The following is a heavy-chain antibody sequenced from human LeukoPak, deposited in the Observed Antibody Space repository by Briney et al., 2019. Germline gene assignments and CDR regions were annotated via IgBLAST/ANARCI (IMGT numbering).Heavy chain of an antibody. J-gene: IGHJ4*02. CDR2: ISSSSSHI. CDR3: ARYGDYFDY. D-gene: IGHD4-17*01. V-gene: IGHV3-21*01. CDR1: GFTFSSYS. Sequence: GGSLRLSCAASGFTFSSYSMNWVRQAPGKGLEWVSSISSSSSHIYYADSVKGRFTISRDNAKNSLYLQMNSLRAEDTAVYYCARYGDYFDYWGQGTLVTVSS.